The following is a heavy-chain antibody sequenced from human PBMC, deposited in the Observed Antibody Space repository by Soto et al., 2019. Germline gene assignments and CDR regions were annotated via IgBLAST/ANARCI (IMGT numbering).Heavy chain of an antibody. CDR1: GFTFSSYG. CDR2: SSATGAGT. J-gene: IGHJ4*02. D-gene: IGHD1-7*01. V-gene: IGHV3-23*01. CDR3: AKDRRAGGNYGFYSDF. Sequence: VGSLRLSCAASGFTFSSYGMTWVRQAPGKGLEWVSFSSATGAGTYYADSVKGRFTISRDNSKNTLYLQMTSLRADDTAVYYCAKDRRAGGNYGFYSDFWDQGALVTVSS.